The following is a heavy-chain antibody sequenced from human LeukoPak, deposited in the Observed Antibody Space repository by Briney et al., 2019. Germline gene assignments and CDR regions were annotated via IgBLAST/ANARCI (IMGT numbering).Heavy chain of an antibody. D-gene: IGHD3-9*01. CDR1: GFTFSSYA. J-gene: IGHJ4*02. CDR3: AKARLRYFDWVLDY. CDR2: ISGSGGST. V-gene: IGHV3-23*01. Sequence: GGSLRLSCAASGFTFSSYAMSWVRQAPGKGLEWVSAISGSGGSTYYADSVKGRFTISRDNSKNTLYLQMNSLRAEDTAVYYSAKARLRYFDWVLDYWGQGTLVTVSS.